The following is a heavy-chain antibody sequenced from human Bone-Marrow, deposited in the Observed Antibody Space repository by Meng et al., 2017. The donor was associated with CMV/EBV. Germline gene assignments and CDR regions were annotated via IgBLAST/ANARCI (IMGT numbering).Heavy chain of an antibody. V-gene: IGHV3-23*01. J-gene: IGHJ3*02. D-gene: IGHD3-22*01. CDR2: ISGSGGST. CDR3: AKDTIAEYYYDSSGYYLGWAFDI. Sequence: GESLKISCAASGFTFSSYAMSWVRQAPGKGLEWVSAISGSGGSTYYADSVKGRFTISRDNYKNTLYLQMNSLRAEATAVYYCAKDTIAEYYYDSSGYYLGWAFDIWGQGTMVTVSS. CDR1: GFTFSSYA.